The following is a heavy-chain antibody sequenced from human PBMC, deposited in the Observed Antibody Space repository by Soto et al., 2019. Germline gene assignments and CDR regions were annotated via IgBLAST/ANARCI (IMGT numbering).Heavy chain of an antibody. D-gene: IGHD3-10*01. Sequence: PGGSLRLSCAASGFTFSNAWMNWVRQAPGKGLEWVGRIKSKTDGGTTDYAAPVKGRFTISRDDSKNTLYLQMNSLKTEDTAVYYCTTAYRYYYDSGYYYGMDVWGQGTTVTVSS. CDR3: TTAYRYYYDSGYYYGMDV. CDR1: GFTFSNAW. V-gene: IGHV3-15*07. CDR2: IKSKTDGGTT. J-gene: IGHJ6*02.